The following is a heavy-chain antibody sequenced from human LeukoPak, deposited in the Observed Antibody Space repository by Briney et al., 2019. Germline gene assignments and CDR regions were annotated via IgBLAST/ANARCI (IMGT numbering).Heavy chain of an antibody. D-gene: IGHD3-22*01. V-gene: IGHV1-18*01. CDR1: SYTFTSYG. J-gene: IGHJ4*02. CDR2: ISAYNGNT. Sequence: ASVKVSCKAFSYTFTSYGISWVRQAPGQGLEWMGWISAYNGNTNYAQKLQGRVTMTTDTSTSTAYMELRSLRSDDTAVYYCARDSGRITMIVDDYWGQGTLVTVSS. CDR3: ARDSGRITMIVDDY.